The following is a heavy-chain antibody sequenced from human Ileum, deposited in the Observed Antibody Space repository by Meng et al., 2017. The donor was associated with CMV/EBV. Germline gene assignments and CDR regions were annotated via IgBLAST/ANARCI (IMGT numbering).Heavy chain of an antibody. CDR1: GFTFSSYE. CDR3: ARVYSSSSGKAADY. V-gene: IGHV3-48*03. D-gene: IGHD6-6*01. J-gene: IGHJ4*02. CDR2: ISSSGSTI. Sequence: GESLKISCAASGFTFSSYEMNWVRQAPGKGLEWVSYISSSGSTIYYADSVKGRFTISRDNAKNSLYLQMNSLRAEDTAVYYCARVYSSSSGKAADYWGQGKLVNGAS.